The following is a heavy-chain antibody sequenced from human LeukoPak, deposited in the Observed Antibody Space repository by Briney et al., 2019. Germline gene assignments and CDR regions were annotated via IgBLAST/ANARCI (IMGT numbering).Heavy chain of an antibody. D-gene: IGHD6-13*01. V-gene: IGHV3-74*01. CDR3: ARSRYYFDY. CDR2: ISGDGSDT. J-gene: IGHJ4*02. CDR1: GFTFSSYR. Sequence: PGGSLRLSCAVSGFTFSSYRMHWVRHAPGKGLVWVSRISGDGSDTTYADSVKGRFTISRDNAKNTLYLQMNSLRAEDTAVYYCARSRYYFDYWGQGTLVTVSS.